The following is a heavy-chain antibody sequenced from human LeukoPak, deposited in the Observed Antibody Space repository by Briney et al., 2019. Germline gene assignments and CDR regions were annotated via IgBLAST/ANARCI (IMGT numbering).Heavy chain of an antibody. CDR2: VYHTGIT. CDR1: GGSISTMNW. V-gene: IGHV4-4*02. D-gene: IGHD4-17*01. Sequence: SGTLSLTCAVSGGSISTMNWWSWVRQAPEKGLEWIGEVYHTGITNYNPSLKSRVTISVDKSKSQFSLNLRSVTAADTAVYYCAGVATTVTTEDYWGQGTPVTVSS. CDR3: AGVATTVTTEDY. J-gene: IGHJ4*02.